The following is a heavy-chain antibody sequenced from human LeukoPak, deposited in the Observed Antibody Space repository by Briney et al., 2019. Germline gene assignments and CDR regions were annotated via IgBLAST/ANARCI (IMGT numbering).Heavy chain of an antibody. CDR2: IYPGDSVT. CDR3: ARGGDYYDSSGYYGDYFDY. J-gene: IGHJ4*02. D-gene: IGHD3-22*01. CDR1: GYSFANYW. Sequence: GESLKISCKGLGYSFANYWIGWVRQMPGKGLEWMGIIYPGDSVTRYIPSFQGQVTISGDKSISTAYLQWSSLKASDTAMYYCARGGDYYDSSGYYGDYFDYWGQGTLVTVSS. V-gene: IGHV5-51*01.